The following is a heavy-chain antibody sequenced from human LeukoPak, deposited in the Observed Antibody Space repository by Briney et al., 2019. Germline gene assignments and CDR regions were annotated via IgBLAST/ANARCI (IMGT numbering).Heavy chain of an antibody. CDR3: ARVLEAASFDY. CDR2: ISSSSSHM. Sequence: GGSLRLSCAASGSTFSSYSMNWVRQAPGKGLEWVSSISSSSSHMYYADSVKGRFTMSRDNAKNSLYLQMNSLRADDTAVYYCARVLEAASFDYWGQGSPVTVSS. J-gene: IGHJ4*02. CDR1: GSTFSSYS. D-gene: IGHD6-13*01. V-gene: IGHV3-21*01.